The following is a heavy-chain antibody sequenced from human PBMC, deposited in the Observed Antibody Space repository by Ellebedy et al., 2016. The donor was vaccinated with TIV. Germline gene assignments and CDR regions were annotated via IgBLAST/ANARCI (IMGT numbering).Heavy chain of an antibody. V-gene: IGHV1-69*13. CDR1: GGTFSSYA. J-gene: IGHJ4*02. CDR3: ARIGYCTSSSCYPFDY. Sequence: ASVKVSCKASGGTFSSYAISWVRQAPGQGLEWMGGIIPIFGTANYAQKFQGRVTITADESTSTAYMELSSLRSEDTAVYYCARIGYCTSSSCYPFDYWGQGTLVTASS. D-gene: IGHD2-2*01. CDR2: IIPIFGTA.